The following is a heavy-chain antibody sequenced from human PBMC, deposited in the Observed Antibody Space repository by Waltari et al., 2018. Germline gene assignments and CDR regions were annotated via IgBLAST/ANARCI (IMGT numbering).Heavy chain of an antibody. CDR3: ARTIVVVPAAEFYYYYYYMDV. Sequence: QVQLVQSGAEVKKPGASVKVSCKASGYTFTGYYMHWVRQAPGQGLEWMGRINPNSGGTNYAQKFQGRVTMTRDTSISTAYMELSRLRSDDTSVYYCARTIVVVPAAEFYYYYYYMDVWGKGTTVTVSS. CDR1: GYTFTGYY. J-gene: IGHJ6*03. CDR2: INPNSGGT. V-gene: IGHV1-2*06. D-gene: IGHD2-2*01.